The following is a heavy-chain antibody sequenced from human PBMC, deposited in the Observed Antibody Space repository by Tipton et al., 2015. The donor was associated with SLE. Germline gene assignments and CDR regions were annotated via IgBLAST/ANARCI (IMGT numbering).Heavy chain of an antibody. CDR1: GFTFSSYW. CDR2: IKQDGSEK. D-gene: IGHD6-13*01. J-gene: IGHJ1*01. CDR3: ARGRYSSSWGEYFQH. V-gene: IGHV3-7*03. Sequence: SLRLSCAASGFTFSSYWMSWVRQAPGKGLEWVANIKQDGSEKYYVDSVKGRFTISRDNAKNSLYLQMNSLRAEDTAVYYCARGRYSSSWGEYFQHWGQGTLVTVPS.